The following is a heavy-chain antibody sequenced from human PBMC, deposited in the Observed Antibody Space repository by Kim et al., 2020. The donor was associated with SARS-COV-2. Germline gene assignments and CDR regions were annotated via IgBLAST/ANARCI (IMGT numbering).Heavy chain of an antibody. J-gene: IGHJ4*02. Sequence: STIYYADSVKGRFTISRDNAKNSLYLQMNSLRAEDTAVYYCARDRASFDYWGQGTLVTVSS. CDR2: STI. CDR3: ARDRASFDY. V-gene: IGHV3-48*04. D-gene: IGHD1-26*01.